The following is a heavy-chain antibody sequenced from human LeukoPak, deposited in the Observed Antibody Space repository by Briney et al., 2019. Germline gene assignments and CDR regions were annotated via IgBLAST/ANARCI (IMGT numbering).Heavy chain of an antibody. Sequence: GRSLRLSCAASGFTFSSYSMNWVRQAPGKGLEWVSSISSSSSYIYYADSVKGRFTISRDNAKNSLYLQMNSLRAEDTAVYYCARDSSRRYSYGYTDYWGQGTLVTVSS. V-gene: IGHV3-21*01. CDR2: ISSSSSYI. J-gene: IGHJ4*02. CDR3: ARDSSRRYSYGYTDY. D-gene: IGHD5-18*01. CDR1: GFTFSSYS.